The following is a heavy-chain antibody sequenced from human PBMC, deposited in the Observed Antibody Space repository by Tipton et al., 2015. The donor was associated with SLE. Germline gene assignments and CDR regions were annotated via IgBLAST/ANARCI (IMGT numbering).Heavy chain of an antibody. CDR1: GGSISRYNYH. CDR2: VYFNGRT. D-gene: IGHD5-12*01. Sequence: TLSLTCSVSGGSISRYNYHWTWIRQSPGKGLEWMGGVYFNGRTSYNQSLKSRVTISSDTSKNQFSLKLTSVTAADTAVYYCARSGSDYDQYYYAVDVWGQGTTVTVSS. CDR3: ARSGSDYDQYYYAVDV. V-gene: IGHV4-39*07. J-gene: IGHJ6*02.